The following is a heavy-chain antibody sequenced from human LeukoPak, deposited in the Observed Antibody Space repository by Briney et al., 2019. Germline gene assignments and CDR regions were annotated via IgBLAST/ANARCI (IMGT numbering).Heavy chain of an antibody. D-gene: IGHD3-3*01. CDR3: ASNEWSGYYFDY. J-gene: IGHJ4*02. V-gene: IGHV4-39*01. CDR2: IYSSGST. Sequence: SSETLSLTCTVSGGSISSSSYYWGWIRQSPGQGLEWIGSIYSSGSTYHNPSLKSRVTISIDTSKNQLSLKMSSVTAADTALYFCASNEWSGYYFDYWGQGTLVTVSS. CDR1: GGSISSSSYY.